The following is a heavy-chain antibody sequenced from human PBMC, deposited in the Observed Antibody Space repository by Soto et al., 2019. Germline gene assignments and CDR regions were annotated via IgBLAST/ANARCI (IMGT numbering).Heavy chain of an antibody. D-gene: IGHD2-21*01. CDR1: GYSFSTSW. V-gene: IGHV5-51*01. J-gene: IGHJ4*02. CDR3: ARTTIAGIRGYFDY. Sequence: GESLKISCQGSGYSFSTSWIDWVRQMPGKGLEWMGIIYPGDSDTRYSPSFQGQVTIPADKSISTAFLQWSSLKASDTATYYCARTTIAGIRGYFDYWGQGTLVTVSS. CDR2: IYPGDSDT.